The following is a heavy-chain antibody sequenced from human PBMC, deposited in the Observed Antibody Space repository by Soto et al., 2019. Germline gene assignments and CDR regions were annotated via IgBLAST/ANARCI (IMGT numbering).Heavy chain of an antibody. V-gene: IGHV3-23*01. J-gene: IGHJ4*02. D-gene: IGHD2-15*01. CDR1: GFTFSSYA. Sequence: GGSLRLSCAASGFTFSSYAMSWVRQAPGKGLEWVSAISGSGGTTVYADSVRGRFTISRDNSRNILYLQMNSLRVEDTAVYYCAKRPNPGCSGASCPEFYFDYWGQGILVTV. CDR3: AKRPNPGCSGASCPEFYFDY. CDR2: ISGSGGTT.